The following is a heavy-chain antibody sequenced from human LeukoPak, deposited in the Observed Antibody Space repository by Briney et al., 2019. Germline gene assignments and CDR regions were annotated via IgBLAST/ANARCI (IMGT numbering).Heavy chain of an antibody. CDR1: GFTISSHE. V-gene: IGHV3-48*03. Sequence: PGGSLRLSCAASGFTISSHEMNWVRQAPGKGLEWVSYISSSGSTIYYVDSVKGRFTISRDNAKNSLFLQMNSLRAEDTAVYYCARDQGAFDMWGQGTMVTVSS. J-gene: IGHJ3*02. CDR2: ISSSGSTI. CDR3: ARDQGAFDM.